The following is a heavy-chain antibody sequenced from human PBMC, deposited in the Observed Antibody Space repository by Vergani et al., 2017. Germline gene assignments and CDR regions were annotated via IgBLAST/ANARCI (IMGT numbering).Heavy chain of an antibody. V-gene: IGHV3-48*03. J-gene: IGHJ6*02. CDR2: ISSSGSTI. CDR3: AGDQRPYYYGSGSYFYVMDV. CDR1: GFTFSSYE. D-gene: IGHD3-10*01. Sequence: EVQLVESGGGLVQPGGSLRLSCAASGFTFSSYEMNWVRQAPGKGLEWVSYISSSGSTIYYADSVKGRFTISRDNAKNSLYLQMNSLRAEDTAVYYCAGDQRPYYYGSGSYFYVMDVWAKGPRSPSP.